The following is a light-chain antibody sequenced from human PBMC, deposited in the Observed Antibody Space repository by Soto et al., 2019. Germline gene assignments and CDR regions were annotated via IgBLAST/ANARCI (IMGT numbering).Light chain of an antibody. CDR3: QEPNYWAIS. CDR2: DAS. Sequence: IVRTHPQPTLSVSPGERATLSCRASQSVSGNLAWYQQKPGQAPRLLIYDASTRATGIPARFSGRGSGTEFTLPISSLQYEDFALSFCQEPNYWAISFAEGTLLEIK. CDR1: QSVSGN. J-gene: IGKJ5*01. V-gene: IGKV3-15*01.